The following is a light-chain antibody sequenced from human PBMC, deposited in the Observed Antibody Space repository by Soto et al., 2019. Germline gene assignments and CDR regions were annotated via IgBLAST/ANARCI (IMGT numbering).Light chain of an antibody. J-gene: IGKJ1*01. CDR1: QSVANN. Sequence: EKVMTQSPATLSVSPGERVTLSCRASQSVANNLAWYQQKPGQAPRLLISAAYIRATGIPDRFIGSGSGTEFTLTITSLQSEDFAVYYCQHCSDRPLTFGQGTKVEIK. CDR3: QHCSDRPLT. CDR2: AAY. V-gene: IGKV3-15*01.